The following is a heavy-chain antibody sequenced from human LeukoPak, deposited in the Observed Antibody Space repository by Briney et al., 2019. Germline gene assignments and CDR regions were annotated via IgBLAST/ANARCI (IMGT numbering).Heavy chain of an antibody. CDR1: GASISSYY. Sequence: PSETLSLTCTVSGASISSYYWSWIRQPPGKGLEWIGYISYSGSTNYNPSLKSRVTISADTSKNQVSLTLSSVTAADMAVYYCARHPELYFFDYWGQGTLVTVSS. V-gene: IGHV4-59*08. CDR3: ARHPELYFFDY. J-gene: IGHJ4*02. D-gene: IGHD3-10*01. CDR2: ISYSGST.